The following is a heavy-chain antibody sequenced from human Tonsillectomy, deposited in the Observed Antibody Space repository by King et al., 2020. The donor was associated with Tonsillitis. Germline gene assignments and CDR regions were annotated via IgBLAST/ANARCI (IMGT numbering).Heavy chain of an antibody. J-gene: IGHJ3*01. D-gene: IGHD2-2*01. CDR1: GGSISITTYY. V-gene: IGHV4-39*07. Sequence: QLQESGPGLLKPSETLSLTCSVSGGSISITTYYWGWIRQPPGKGLEWIGSPYYSGTTYSNPSLKSRITISSDTSRNQFSLKLTSVTAADTAVYYCQSGSTTERGGLDFWGQGIMVTVSS. CDR2: PYYSGTT. CDR3: QSGSTTERGGLDF.